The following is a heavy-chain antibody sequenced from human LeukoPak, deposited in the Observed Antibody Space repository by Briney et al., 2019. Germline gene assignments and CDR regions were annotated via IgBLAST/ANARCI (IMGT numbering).Heavy chain of an antibody. CDR2: IIPMFGTA. J-gene: IGHJ3*02. CDR3: ARDPGWCSGSPCPDKAFDI. Sequence: ASVKVSCKASGGTFSSYVISWVRQAPGQGLEWMGGIIPMFGTAIYAQKLQGRVTITADESTSTAYMELSSLRSEDTAVYYCARDPGWCSGSPCPDKAFDIWGQGTMVTVSS. D-gene: IGHD2-15*01. V-gene: IGHV1-69*13. CDR1: GGTFSSYV.